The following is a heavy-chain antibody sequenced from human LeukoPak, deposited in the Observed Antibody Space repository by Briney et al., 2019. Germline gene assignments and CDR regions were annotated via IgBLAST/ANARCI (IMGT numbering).Heavy chain of an antibody. V-gene: IGHV3-7*01. CDR2: INQGGSAT. CDR3: ARAASTGTVDY. Sequence: PGGSLRLSCVTSGFTFTNHWMSWVRQTPGKGLEWVANINQGGSATYYVDSLKGRFIISRDNAKNSLLLQMNSLRADDTAVYYCARAASTGTVDYWGQGTLVTVSS. D-gene: IGHD2-2*01. J-gene: IGHJ4*02. CDR1: GFTFTNHW.